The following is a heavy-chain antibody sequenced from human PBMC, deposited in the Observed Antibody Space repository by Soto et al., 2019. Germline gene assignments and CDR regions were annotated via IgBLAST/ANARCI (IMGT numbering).Heavy chain of an antibody. J-gene: IGHJ4*02. CDR3: ARDSRKGYDILTGYYTGPYFDY. V-gene: IGHV4-59*01. CDR1: GGSISSYY. CDR2: IYYSGST. Sequence: SETLSLTCTVSGGSISSYYWSWIRQPPGKGLEWIGYIYYSGSTNYNHSLKSRVTISVDTSKNQFSLKLSSVTAADTAVYYCARDSRKGYDILTGYYTGPYFDYWGQGTLVTVSS. D-gene: IGHD3-9*01.